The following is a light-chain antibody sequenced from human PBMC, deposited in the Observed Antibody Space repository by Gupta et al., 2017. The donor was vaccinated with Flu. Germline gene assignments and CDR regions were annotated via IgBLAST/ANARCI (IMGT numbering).Light chain of an antibody. CDR3: HQYDNLPLT. V-gene: IGKV1-33*01. J-gene: IGKJ5*01. CDR2: DAS. Sequence: DIQMTQSPSSLSASVGDRVTITCQASQDISNYLNWYQQKPGKAPKLLIYDASNLETGVPSRFSGSGSVTDFTFTIIILQPEDIATYYCHQYDNLPLTFGQGTRLEIK. CDR1: QDISNY.